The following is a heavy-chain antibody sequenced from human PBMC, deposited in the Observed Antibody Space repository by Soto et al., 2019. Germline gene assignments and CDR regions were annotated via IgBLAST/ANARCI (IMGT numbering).Heavy chain of an antibody. V-gene: IGHV3-30-3*01. CDR2: ISYDGSNK. CDR3: ARDPHYSSSPNYYYGMDV. J-gene: IGHJ6*02. CDR1: GFTFSSYA. Sequence: GGSLRLSCAASGFTFSSYAMHWVRQAPGKGLEWVAVISYDGSNKYYADSVEGRFTISRDNSKNTLYLQMNSLRAEDTAVYYCARDPHYSSSPNYYYGMDVWGQGTTVTVSS. D-gene: IGHD6-6*01.